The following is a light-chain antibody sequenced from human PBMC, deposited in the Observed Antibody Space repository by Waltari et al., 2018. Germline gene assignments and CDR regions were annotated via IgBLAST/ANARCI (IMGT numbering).Light chain of an antibody. CDR1: SSDVGGYNY. CDR3: SSYAASIP. V-gene: IGLV2-8*01. Sequence: QSALTQPPSASGSPGQSVTISCTGTSSDVGGYNYVSWYQQYPGKAPKLIIYEVSKRPSGVPYRFSGSKSGNTASLTVSGLRAEDEADYYCSSYAASIPFGGGTKLTVL. CDR2: EVS. J-gene: IGLJ2*01.